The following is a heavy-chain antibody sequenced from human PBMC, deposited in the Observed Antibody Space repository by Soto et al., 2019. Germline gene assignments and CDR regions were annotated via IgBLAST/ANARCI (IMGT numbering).Heavy chain of an antibody. Sequence: QVQLVQSGAEVKKPGASVKVSCKASGYTFTSYGISWVRQAPGQGREWMGWISAYNGNTNYAQKLQGRVTMTTDTSTSTAYMELRSLRSDDTAVYYCGRDHCSSTSCPFYYYYYGMDVWGQGTKVTVSS. V-gene: IGHV1-18*04. CDR3: GRDHCSSTSCPFYYYYYGMDV. CDR2: ISAYNGNT. D-gene: IGHD2-2*01. J-gene: IGHJ6*02. CDR1: GYTFTSYG.